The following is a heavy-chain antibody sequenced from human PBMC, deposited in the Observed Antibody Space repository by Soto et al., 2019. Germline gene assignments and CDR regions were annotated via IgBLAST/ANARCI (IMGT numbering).Heavy chain of an antibody. D-gene: IGHD3-16*02. J-gene: IGHJ6*02. CDR3: ARDRVSSDGYYYYYRMDV. Sequence: ASVKVSCKASGYTFTSYYMHWVRQAPGQGLEWMGIINPSGGSTSYAQKFQGRVTMTRDTSTSTVYMELSSLRSEDTAVYYCARDRVSSDGYYYYYRMDVWGQGTTVTVSS. CDR2: INPSGGST. CDR1: GYTFTSYY. V-gene: IGHV1-46*01.